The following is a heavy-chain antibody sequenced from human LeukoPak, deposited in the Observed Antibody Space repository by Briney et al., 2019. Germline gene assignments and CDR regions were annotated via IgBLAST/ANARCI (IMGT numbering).Heavy chain of an antibody. CDR1: GGSFSGYY. J-gene: IGHJ6*03. CDR2: INHSGST. V-gene: IGHV4-34*01. Sequence: PSETLSLTCAVYGGSFSGYYWSWIRQPPGKGLEWIGEINHSGSTNYNPSLKSRVTISVDTSKNQFSLKLSSVTAADTAVYYCARQRNRYYMDVWGKGTTVTVSS. CDR3: ARQRNRYYMDV.